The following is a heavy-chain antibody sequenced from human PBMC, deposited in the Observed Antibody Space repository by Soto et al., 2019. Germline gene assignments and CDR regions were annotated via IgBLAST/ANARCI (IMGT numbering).Heavy chain of an antibody. CDR1: GYTFTSYA. J-gene: IGHJ3*02. Sequence: ASVKVSCKASGYTFTSYAMHWVRQAPGQRLEWMGWINAGNGNTKYSQKFQGRVTITRDTSASTAYMELRSLRSDDTAVYYCARDSPQMATPYDAFDIWAQGTMVTVSS. CDR3: ARDSPQMATPYDAFDI. CDR2: INAGNGNT. V-gene: IGHV1-3*01. D-gene: IGHD5-12*01.